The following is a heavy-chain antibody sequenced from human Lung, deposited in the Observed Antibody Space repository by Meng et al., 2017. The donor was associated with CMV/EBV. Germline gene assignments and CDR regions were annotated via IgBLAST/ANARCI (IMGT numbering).Heavy chain of an antibody. CDR3: ATMPQSGSYSHSYYYGMDV. J-gene: IGHJ6*04. V-gene: IGHV3-48*04. Sequence: GESLKISCAASGFTFSSYSMNWVRQAPGKGLEWVSYISSSSSTIYYADSVKGRFTISRDNAKNSLYLQMNSLRAEDTAVYYCATMPQSGSYSHSYYYGMDVCGKETTVTVSS. CDR1: GFTFSSYS. D-gene: IGHD1-26*01. CDR2: ISSSSSTI.